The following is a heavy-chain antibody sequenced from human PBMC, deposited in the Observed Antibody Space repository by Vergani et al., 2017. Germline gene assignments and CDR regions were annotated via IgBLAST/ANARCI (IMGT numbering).Heavy chain of an antibody. V-gene: IGHV1-18*01. Sequence: QVQLVQSGAEVKKPGASVKVSCKASGYTFTSYGISWVRQAPGQGLEWMGWISAYNGNTNYAQKLQGRVTMTTDTSTSTAYMELRSLRSDDTAVYYCARMGDEYSSSWYRGRRDPGSDYWVQVTLVTVSS. J-gene: IGHJ4*02. CDR1: GYTFTSYG. D-gene: IGHD6-13*01. CDR3: ARMGDEYSSSWYRGRRDPGSDY. CDR2: ISAYNGNT.